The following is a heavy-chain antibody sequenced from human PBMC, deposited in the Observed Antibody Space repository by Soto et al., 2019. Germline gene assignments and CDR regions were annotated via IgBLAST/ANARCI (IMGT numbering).Heavy chain of an antibody. J-gene: IGHJ4*02. V-gene: IGHV3-48*02. CDR2: ISSSSSTI. CDR1: GFTFSSYS. Sequence: GGSLRLSCAASGFTFSSYSMNWVRQAPGKGLEWVSYISSSSSTIYYADSVKGRFTTSRDNAKNSLYLQMNSLRDEDTAVYYCANGVDTAMVDDYWGQGTLVTVSS. CDR3: ANGVDTAMVDDY. D-gene: IGHD5-18*01.